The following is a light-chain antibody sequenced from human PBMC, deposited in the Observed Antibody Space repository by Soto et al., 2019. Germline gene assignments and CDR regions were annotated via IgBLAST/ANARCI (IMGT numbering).Light chain of an antibody. CDR2: ETN. J-gene: IGLJ1*01. Sequence: QSVLTQPPSVSAAPGQKVTISCSGSSSNIGENYVSWYQHLPGTAPKLLIYETNKRPSGIPDRFSGSKSGTSATLGITGLQTGDEAAYYCGTWDLSLGEDVFGTGTKVTVL. V-gene: IGLV1-51*02. CDR1: SSNIGENY. CDR3: GTWDLSLGEDV.